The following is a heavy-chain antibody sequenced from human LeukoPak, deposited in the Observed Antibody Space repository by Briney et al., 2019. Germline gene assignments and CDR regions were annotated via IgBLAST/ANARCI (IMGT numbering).Heavy chain of an antibody. CDR2: ISGSGGST. CDR1: GFTFSSYW. D-gene: IGHD1-26*01. CDR3: ASYYGLGAFDI. V-gene: IGHV3-23*01. J-gene: IGHJ3*02. Sequence: AGGSLRLSCAASGFTFSSYWMTWVRQAPGKGLEWVSAISGSGGSTYYADSVKGRSTISRDNSKNTLYLQMNSLRAEDTAVYYCASYYGLGAFDIWGQGTMVTVSS.